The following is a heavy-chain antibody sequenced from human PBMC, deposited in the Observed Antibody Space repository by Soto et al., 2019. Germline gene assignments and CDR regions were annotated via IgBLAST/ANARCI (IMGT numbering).Heavy chain of an antibody. D-gene: IGHD3-22*01. CDR3: AKDMYYDSSGR. Sequence: EVQLLESGGDLVQPGGSLRLSCAASGCSFSSYALSWVRQAPGKGLEWVSAISGSGVTTYYADSVKGRFTISRDNSKNTLYLQMNSLRAEYTAVYYCAKDMYYDSSGRGGQGTLVTVSS. V-gene: IGHV3-23*01. J-gene: IGHJ4*02. CDR1: GCSFSSYA. CDR2: ISGSGVTT.